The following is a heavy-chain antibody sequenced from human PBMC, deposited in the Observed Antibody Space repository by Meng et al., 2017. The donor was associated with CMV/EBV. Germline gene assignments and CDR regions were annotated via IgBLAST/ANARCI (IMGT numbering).Heavy chain of an antibody. CDR1: GYTLTSYG. CDR2: ISGYNGNT. CDR3: AREGYQLDLPLYYYGMAV. D-gene: IGHD2-2*01. J-gene: IGHJ6*02. Sequence: ASVKVSCRASGYTLTSYGISWVRQAPGQGLEWMGWISGYNGNTNYAQNLQGRVTMTTDTSTGTAYMELRSLRSDDTAVYYCAREGYQLDLPLYYYGMAVWGQGTTVTVSS. V-gene: IGHV1-18*01.